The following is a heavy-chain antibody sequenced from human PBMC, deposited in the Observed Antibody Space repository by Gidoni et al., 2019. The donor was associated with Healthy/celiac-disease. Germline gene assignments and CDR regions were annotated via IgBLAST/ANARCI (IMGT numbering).Heavy chain of an antibody. CDR1: GFTVSSNY. Sequence: EVQLVESGGCLVQPGGSLRLSCAASGFTVSSNYMSWVRQAPGKGLEWVSVIYSGGSRYYADSVKGRFTISRDNSKNTLYLQMNSLRAEDTAVYYCARDRHYYDSSGYSSWGQGTLVTVSS. V-gene: IGHV3-66*01. J-gene: IGHJ4*02. CDR2: IYSGGSR. CDR3: ARDRHYYDSSGYSS. D-gene: IGHD3-22*01.